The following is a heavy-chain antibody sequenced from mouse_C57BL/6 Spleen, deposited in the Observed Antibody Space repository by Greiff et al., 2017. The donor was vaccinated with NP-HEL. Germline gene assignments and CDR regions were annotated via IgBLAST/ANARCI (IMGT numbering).Heavy chain of an antibody. CDR1: GFTFSDYG. D-gene: IGHD1-1*01. V-gene: IGHV5-17*01. CDR2: ISSGSSTI. CDR3: ARPKNGSPWFAY. J-gene: IGHJ3*01. Sequence: EVKVVESGGGLVKPGGSLKLSCAASGFTFSDYGMHWVRQAPEKGLEWVAYISSGSSTIYYADTVKGRFTISRDNAKNTQFLQMTSLRSEDTAMYYCARPKNGSPWFAYWGQGTLVTVSA.